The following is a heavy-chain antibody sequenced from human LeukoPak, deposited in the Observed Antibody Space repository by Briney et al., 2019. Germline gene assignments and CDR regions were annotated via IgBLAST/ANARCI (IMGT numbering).Heavy chain of an antibody. J-gene: IGHJ3*02. CDR2: ISWNSGSI. CDR1: GFTFDDYA. D-gene: IGHD5-12*01. V-gene: IGHV3-9*01. CDR3: ARAMRGDAFDI. Sequence: GGSLRLSCAASGFTFDDYAMHWVRQAPGKGLEWVSGISWNSGSIGYADSVKGRFTISRDNAKNSLYLQMNSLRAEDTALYCCARAMRGDAFDIWGQGTMVTVSS.